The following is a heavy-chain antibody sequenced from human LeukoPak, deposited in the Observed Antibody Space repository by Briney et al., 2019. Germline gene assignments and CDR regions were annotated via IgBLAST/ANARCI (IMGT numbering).Heavy chain of an antibody. CDR2: IYYSGST. CDR1: GGSISSSSYD. CDR3: AFNPMTTVTSYYFDY. Sequence: SETLSLTCTVSGGSISSSSYDWGWIRQPPGKGLEWSVSIYYSGSTYYNPSLKSRVTISLDTSKNQFSLKLTSVTAADTAVYYCAFNPMTTVTSYYFDYWGQGTLVTVSS. V-gene: IGHV4-39*01. J-gene: IGHJ4*02. D-gene: IGHD4-17*01.